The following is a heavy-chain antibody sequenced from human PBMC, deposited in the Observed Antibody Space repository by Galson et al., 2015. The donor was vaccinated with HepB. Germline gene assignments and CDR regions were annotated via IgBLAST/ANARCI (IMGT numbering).Heavy chain of an antibody. CDR1: GFTFSDYG. CDR2: ISYDGVET. J-gene: IGHJ4*02. CDR3: AKDQSHYLDSSGFDY. D-gene: IGHD3-22*01. Sequence: SLRLSCAASGFTFSDYGMHWVRRAPGKGLEWVAVISYDGVETHYGDAVKGRFIISRDNLKNTLVLQMNSLRAEDTAVYYCAKDQSHYLDSSGFDYWGPGTQVTVSS. V-gene: IGHV3-30*18.